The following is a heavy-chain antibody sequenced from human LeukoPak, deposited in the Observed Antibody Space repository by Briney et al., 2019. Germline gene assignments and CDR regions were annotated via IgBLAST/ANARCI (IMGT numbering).Heavy chain of an antibody. CDR3: AKDGGYYDSSGYSAPYYFDY. D-gene: IGHD3-22*01. CDR2: ISGSGGST. V-gene: IGHV3-23*01. Sequence: GGSLRLSCAASGFTFSSYGMSWVRQAPGKGLEWVSAISGSGGSTYYADSVKGRFTISRDNSKNTLYLQMNSLRAEDTAVYYCAKDGGYYDSSGYSAPYYFDYWGQGTLVTVSS. J-gene: IGHJ4*02. CDR1: GFTFSSYG.